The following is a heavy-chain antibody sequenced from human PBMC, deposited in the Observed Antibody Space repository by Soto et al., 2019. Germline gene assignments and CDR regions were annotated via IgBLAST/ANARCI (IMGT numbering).Heavy chain of an antibody. CDR3: AREFTHYYGMDV. V-gene: IGHV1-46*01. CDR2: LNPSGTGA. Sequence: ASVKVSCEACGYSFTSYYMHWVRQAPGQGLEWMGVLNPSGTGATYAQNFQGRVTMTRDTSTSTVYMELSSLRSEDTAIYYCAREFTHYYGMDVWGQGTTVTVSS. J-gene: IGHJ6*02. CDR1: GYSFTSYY.